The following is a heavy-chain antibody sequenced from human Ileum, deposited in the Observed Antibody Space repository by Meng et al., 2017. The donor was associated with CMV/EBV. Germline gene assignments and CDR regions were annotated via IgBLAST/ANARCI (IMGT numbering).Heavy chain of an antibody. J-gene: IGHJ4*02. CDR3: ARVYSSSSGKAADY. D-gene: IGHD6-6*01. Sequence: GESLKISCAASGFTFSTYEMNWVRQAPGKGLEWVSYISSSGSTIYYADSVKGRFTISRDNAKNSLFLQMNSLRADDTAVYYSARVYSSSSGKAADYWGQGTLVTVSS. V-gene: IGHV3-48*03. CDR1: GFTFSTYE. CDR2: ISSSGSTI.